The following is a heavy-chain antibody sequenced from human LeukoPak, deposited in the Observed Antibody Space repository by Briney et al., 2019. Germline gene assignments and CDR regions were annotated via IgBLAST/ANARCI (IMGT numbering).Heavy chain of an antibody. CDR2: IYYTGTT. CDR1: GGSISGTYY. D-gene: IGHD3-16*01. J-gene: IGHJ3*01. CDR3: ARRWVYDKRAFDA. Sequence: SQTLSLTCTVSGGSISGTYYWSWIRQPPGKGLEWIGYIYYTGTTDSNPSLKSRVTISLDTSKNQFSLNLSSVTAADTAVYYCARRWVYDKRAFDAWGQGTMVTVSS. V-gene: IGHV4-59*08.